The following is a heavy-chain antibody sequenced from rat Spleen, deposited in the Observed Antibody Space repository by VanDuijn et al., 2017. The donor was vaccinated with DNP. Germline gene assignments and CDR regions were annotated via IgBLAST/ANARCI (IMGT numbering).Heavy chain of an antibody. CDR1: GFIFSNYD. J-gene: IGHJ2*01. CDR3: ARNEGDY. D-gene: IGHD1-11*01. CDR2: ISNSGGDT. V-gene: IGHV5-25*01. Sequence: EVQLVESGGGVVQPGRAMKLSCAASGFIFSNYDMAWVRQAPTKGLEWVASISNSGGDTYYRDSVKGRFTVSRDNAKSTLYLQMDSLRSEDTATYYWARNEGDYWGQGVMVTVSS.